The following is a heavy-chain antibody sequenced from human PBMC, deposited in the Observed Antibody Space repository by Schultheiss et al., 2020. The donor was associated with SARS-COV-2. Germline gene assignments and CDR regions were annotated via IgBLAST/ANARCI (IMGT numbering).Heavy chain of an antibody. D-gene: IGHD2-15*01. CDR3: ARAHRGGYYYYYYGMDV. J-gene: IGHJ6*02. CDR2: INHSGST. V-gene: IGHV4-34*01. Sequence: SETLSLTCAVYGGSFSGYYWSWIRQPPGKGLEWIGEINHSGSTNYNPSLKSRVTISVDTSKNQFSLKLSSVTAADTAVYYCARAHRGGYYYYYYGMDVWGQGTTVTVSS. CDR1: GGSFSGYY.